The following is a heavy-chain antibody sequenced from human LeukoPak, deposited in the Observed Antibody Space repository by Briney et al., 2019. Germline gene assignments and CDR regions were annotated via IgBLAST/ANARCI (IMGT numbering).Heavy chain of an antibody. D-gene: IGHD2-2*01. Sequence: ASVKVSCKASGGTFSSYAISWVRQAPGQGLEWMGGIIPIFGTANYAQKFQGRVTITADESTSTAYMELSSLRSEDTAVYYCARDLVCSSTSCYGDYWGQGTLVTVSS. V-gene: IGHV1-69*13. J-gene: IGHJ4*02. CDR2: IIPIFGTA. CDR1: GGTFSSYA. CDR3: ARDLVCSSTSCYGDY.